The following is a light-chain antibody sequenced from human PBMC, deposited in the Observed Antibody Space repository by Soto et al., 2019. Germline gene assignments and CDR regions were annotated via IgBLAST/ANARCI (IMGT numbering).Light chain of an antibody. CDR2: AAS. V-gene: IGKV1-27*01. CDR3: QKYNRAPLT. Sequence: DIQMTQSPSSLSASVGDRVTITCRVSQDISNSLAWYQQKPGKVPKVLIYAASILQSGVPARFSGSGSGTDFTLTISRLQPEDVATYYCQKYNRAPLTFGGGTKVEI. CDR1: QDISNS. J-gene: IGKJ4*01.